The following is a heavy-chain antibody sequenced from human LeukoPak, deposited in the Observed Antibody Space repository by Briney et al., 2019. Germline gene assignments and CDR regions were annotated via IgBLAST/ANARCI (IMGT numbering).Heavy chain of an antibody. CDR1: GGSVSSGSYY. D-gene: IGHD3-16*02. J-gene: IGHJ4*02. V-gene: IGHV4-61*01. CDR3: ARASTRDYVWGSYRYTDPLDY. Sequence: SETLSLTCTVSGGSVSSGSYYWRWIRQPPGKGLEWIGYIYYSGSTNYNPSLKSRVTISVDTSKNQFSLKLSSVTAADTAVYYCARASTRDYVWGSYRYTDPLDYWGQGTLVTVSS. CDR2: IYYSGST.